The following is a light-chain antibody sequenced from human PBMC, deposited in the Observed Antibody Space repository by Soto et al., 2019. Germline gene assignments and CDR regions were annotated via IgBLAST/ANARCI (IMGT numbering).Light chain of an antibody. CDR2: EVV. V-gene: IGLV2-8*01. CDR3: KSYAGSNTYV. Sequence: QSALTQPPSASGSPGQSVTISCTGTKNDVGFYDLVSWYQHHPGKAPRLIIYEVVQRPSGVPDRFSGSKSGNTASLTVSGLQAVDEADYFCKSYAGSNTYVFGSGTKV. CDR1: KNDVGFYDL. J-gene: IGLJ1*01.